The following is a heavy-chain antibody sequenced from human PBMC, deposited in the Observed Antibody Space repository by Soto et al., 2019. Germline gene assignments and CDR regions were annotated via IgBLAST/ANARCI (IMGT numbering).Heavy chain of an antibody. V-gene: IGHV1-3*01. Sequence: ASVKVSCKASGYTFTSYAMHWGRQAPGQRLEWMGWINAGNGNTKYSQKFQGRVTITRDTSASTAYMELSSLRSEVTAVYFCARDHDYRDLLGYWGQGTLVTVSS. CDR3: ARDHDYRDLLGY. CDR1: GYTFTSYA. CDR2: INAGNGNT. J-gene: IGHJ4*02. D-gene: IGHD4-17*01.